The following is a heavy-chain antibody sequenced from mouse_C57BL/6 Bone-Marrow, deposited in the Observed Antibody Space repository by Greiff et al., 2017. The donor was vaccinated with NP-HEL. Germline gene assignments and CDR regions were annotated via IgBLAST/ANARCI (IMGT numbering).Heavy chain of an antibody. CDR1: GYTFTSYC. CDR2: IDPNSGGT. Sequence: QVQLQQPGAELVKPGASVKLSCKASGYTFTSYCMHWVKQRPGRGLEWIGRIDPNSGGTKYNEKFKSKATLTVDKPSSTASMQLSSLTSEYSAVYYCTTYVPYDYDEGYAMDYWGQGTSVTVSS. V-gene: IGHV1-62-3*01. D-gene: IGHD2-4*01. J-gene: IGHJ4*01. CDR3: TTYVPYDYDEGYAMDY.